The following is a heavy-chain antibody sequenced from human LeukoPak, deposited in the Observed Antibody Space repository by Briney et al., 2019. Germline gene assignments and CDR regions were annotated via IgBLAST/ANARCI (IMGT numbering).Heavy chain of an antibody. J-gene: IGHJ4*02. Sequence: ASVKVSCKASGYTFTSYDINWVRQAPGQGLEWMRWINPNSGGTNYAQKFQGRVTMTRDTSTSTAYMELSRLRSDDTAVYYCARDPSQTYYYDSSGYYGSSGDYWGQGTLVTVSS. CDR2: INPNSGGT. CDR3: ARDPSQTYYYDSSGYYGSSGDY. D-gene: IGHD3-22*01. CDR1: GYTFTSYD. V-gene: IGHV1-2*02.